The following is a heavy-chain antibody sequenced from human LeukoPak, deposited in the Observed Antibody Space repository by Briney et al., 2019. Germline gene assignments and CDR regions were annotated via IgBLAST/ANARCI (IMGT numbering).Heavy chain of an antibody. V-gene: IGHV1-2*02. Sequence: ASVKVSCKASGYTFTGYYMHWVRQAPGRGLEWMGWINPNSGGTNYAQKFQGRVTITRNTSISTAYMELSSLRSEDTAVYYCARGLGYCSGGSCYSAYFQHWGQGTLVTVSS. D-gene: IGHD2-15*01. CDR1: GYTFTGYY. CDR2: INPNSGGT. J-gene: IGHJ1*01. CDR3: ARGLGYCSGGSCYSAYFQH.